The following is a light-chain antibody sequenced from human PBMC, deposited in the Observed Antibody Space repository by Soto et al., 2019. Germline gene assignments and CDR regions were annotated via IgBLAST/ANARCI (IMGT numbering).Light chain of an antibody. CDR1: GSNIGTNT. CDR2: RTD. Sequence: QSVLTQPPSASGTPGQRVTISCSGSGSNIGTNTVNWYQQLPGTAPKLLIYRTDQRPAGIPDRFSDSKSGTSASLDISGLQSADEADYYCTAWDGSLDGRVFGGGTKLTVL. V-gene: IGLV1-44*01. J-gene: IGLJ3*02. CDR3: TAWDGSLDGRV.